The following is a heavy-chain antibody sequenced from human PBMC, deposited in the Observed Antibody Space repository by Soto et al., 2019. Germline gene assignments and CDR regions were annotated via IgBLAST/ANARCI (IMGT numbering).Heavy chain of an antibody. Sequence: GSLRLSCAASGFTFSSYAMHWVRQAPGKGLEYVSAISSNGGSTYYANSVKGRFTISRDNSKNTLYLQMGSLRAEDMAVYYCASSGPGGAVDAFDIWAQGTMVTVSS. CDR1: GFTFSSYA. CDR3: ASSGPGGAVDAFDI. J-gene: IGHJ3*02. CDR2: ISSNGGST. D-gene: IGHD2-15*01. V-gene: IGHV3-64*01.